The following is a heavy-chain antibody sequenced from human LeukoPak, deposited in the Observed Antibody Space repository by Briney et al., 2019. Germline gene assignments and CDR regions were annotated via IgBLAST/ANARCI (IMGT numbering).Heavy chain of an antibody. V-gene: IGHV4-39*07. J-gene: IGHJ4*02. CDR1: GGSISSSSYY. Sequence: PSETLSLTCTVSGGSISSSSYYWGWIRQPPGKGLEWIGSIYYSGSTYYNPSLKSRVTISVDTSKNQFSLKLSSVTAADTAVYYCARTTIVDMTNFDYWGQGTLVTVSS. D-gene: IGHD3-10*01. CDR3: ARTTIVDMTNFDY. CDR2: IYYSGST.